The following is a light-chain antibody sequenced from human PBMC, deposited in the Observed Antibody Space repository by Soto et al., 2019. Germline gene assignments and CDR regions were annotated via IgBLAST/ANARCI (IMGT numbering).Light chain of an antibody. CDR3: SSYTSRSTDV. CDR1: SSDVGGYDY. Sequence: QSALTQPASVSGSPGQSITISCTGTSSDVGGYDYVSWYQHHPGKAPKLTIYEVSNRPSGVSNRFSGSKSGNTASLTISGLQAEDEAEYYCSSYTSRSTDVFGNGTKVTVL. V-gene: IGLV2-14*01. J-gene: IGLJ1*01. CDR2: EVS.